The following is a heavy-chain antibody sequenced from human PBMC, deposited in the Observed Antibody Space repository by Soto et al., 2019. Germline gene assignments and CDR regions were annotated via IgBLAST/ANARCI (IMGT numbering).Heavy chain of an antibody. Sequence: QVQLVQSGAEVKKPGSSVKVSCKASGGTFSSYTISWVRQAPGQGLEWMGRIIPILGIANYAQKFQGRVTITADKSTSTAYMELSSLRSEDTAVYYCASQSADGSYDYWCQGTLVTVSS. V-gene: IGHV1-69*02. CDR3: ASQSADGSYDY. CDR2: IIPILGIA. J-gene: IGHJ4*02. CDR1: GGTFSSYT. D-gene: IGHD5-12*01.